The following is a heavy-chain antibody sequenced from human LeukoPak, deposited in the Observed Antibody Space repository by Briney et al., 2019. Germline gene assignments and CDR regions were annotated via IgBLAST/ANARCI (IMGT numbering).Heavy chain of an antibody. CDR2: IKRDGSEK. D-gene: IGHD4-11*01. CDR1: GFTFSGYW. J-gene: IGHJ6*03. Sequence: PGGSLRLSCAASGFTFSGYWMSWVRQAPGKGLEWVANIKRDGSEKYSVDSVKGRFTISRDNVKNSLYLQMNSLRAEDTAVYYCAREGIDYTNFYNYFYMDVWGKGTTVTVS. CDR3: AREGIDYTNFYNYFYMDV. V-gene: IGHV3-7*01.